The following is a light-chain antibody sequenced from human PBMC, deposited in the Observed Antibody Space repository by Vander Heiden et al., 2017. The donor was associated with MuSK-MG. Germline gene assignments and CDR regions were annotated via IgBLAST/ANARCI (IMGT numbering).Light chain of an antibody. Sequence: DIHLTQSPSFLSASVGDRVTITCRASQGISSYLAWYQQKPVKAPKLLIYAASTLQSGVPSRFSGSGSGTEFTLTISSLQPEDFATYYCQQLTSYPLTFGGGTKVEIK. CDR1: QGISSY. CDR2: AAS. CDR3: QQLTSYPLT. V-gene: IGKV1-9*01. J-gene: IGKJ4*01.